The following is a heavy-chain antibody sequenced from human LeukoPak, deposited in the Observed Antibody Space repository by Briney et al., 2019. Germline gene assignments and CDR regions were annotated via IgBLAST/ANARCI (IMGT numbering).Heavy chain of an antibody. Sequence: PSETLSLTCTVSGGSISSGGHYWSWIRQRSGKALEWIGYIYYSGSTYHSPSLKSRLTISLDTSKSQFSLRLSSVTAADTAMYYCARGFYDDKSDAFDLWGPGTMVTVSS. V-gene: IGHV4-31*03. CDR1: GGSISSGGHY. CDR3: ARGFYDDKSDAFDL. J-gene: IGHJ3*01. CDR2: IYYSGST. D-gene: IGHD5/OR15-5a*01.